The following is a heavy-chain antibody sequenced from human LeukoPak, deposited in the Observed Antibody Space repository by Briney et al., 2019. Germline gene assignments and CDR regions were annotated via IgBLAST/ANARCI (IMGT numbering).Heavy chain of an antibody. V-gene: IGHV3-53*01. CDR2: IYSGGST. CDR3: ARDRPGYSSGWYTY. CDR1: GFTVSSNY. J-gene: IGHJ4*02. Sequence: GGSLRLSCAASGFTVSSNYMSWVRQAPGKGLEWVSVIYSGGSTYYADSVKGRFTISRDNSKNTLYLQMNSLRAEDTAVYYCARDRPGYSSGWYTYWGQGTLVTVSS. D-gene: IGHD6-19*01.